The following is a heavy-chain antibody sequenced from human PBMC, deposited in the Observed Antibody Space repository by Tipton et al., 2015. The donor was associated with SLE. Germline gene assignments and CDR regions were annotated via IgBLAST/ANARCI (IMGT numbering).Heavy chain of an antibody. J-gene: IGHJ4*02. D-gene: IGHD3-22*01. CDR3: AKEGGDDSSGYMHY. V-gene: IGHV3-33*06. CDR2: IWYDGSYK. CDR1: GFTFGSYS. Sequence: SLRLSCAASGFTFGSYSMHWVRQAPGKGLEWVAVIWYDGSYKYYGDSVKGRFTISRDNSKNTLYLQMNSLRDEDTAVYYCAKEGGDDSSGYMHYWGQGTLVTVSP.